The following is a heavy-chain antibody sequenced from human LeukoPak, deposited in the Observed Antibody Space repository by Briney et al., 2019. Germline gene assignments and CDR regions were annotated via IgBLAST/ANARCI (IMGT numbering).Heavy chain of an antibody. J-gene: IGHJ6*02. V-gene: IGHV3-53*01. Sequence: GGSRRLSCAASGFTVSSNYMSWVRQAPGKGLEWVSVTYSGGRPYYADSVKGRCSISRDNAKTALYLQMNSLRAEDTAVYYCARDGNSYGYGESYYYYYGMDVWGQGTTVTVSS. CDR3: ARDGNSYGYGESYYYYYGMDV. CDR2: TYSGGRP. D-gene: IGHD5-18*01. CDR1: GFTVSSNY.